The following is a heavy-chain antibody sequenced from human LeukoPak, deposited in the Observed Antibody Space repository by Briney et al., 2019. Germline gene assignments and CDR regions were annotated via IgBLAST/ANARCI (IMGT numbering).Heavy chain of an antibody. D-gene: IGHD7-27*01. CDR2: IYYSGST. CDR1: GGSISGYY. CDR3: AKAGNWGGYYYYLDV. V-gene: IGHV4-59*01. Sequence: PSETLSLTCTVSGGSISGYYWSWIRQSPGKGLEWIGYIYYSGSTNYNPSLKSRVTISLDTSKNQFSLKLRSVTAADTAVYYCAKAGNWGGYYYYLDVWGKGATVTVSS. J-gene: IGHJ6*03.